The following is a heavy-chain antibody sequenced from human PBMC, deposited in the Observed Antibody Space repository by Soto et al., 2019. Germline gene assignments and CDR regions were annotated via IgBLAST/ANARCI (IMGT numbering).Heavy chain of an antibody. V-gene: IGHV3-33*01. Sequence: PGGSLRLSCAASGFTFSSYGMHWVRQAPGKGLEWVAVIWYDGSNKYYADSVKGRFTISRDNSKNTLYLQMNSLRAEDTAVYYCARIKLELRYFDWLYTPRTATYYYYGMDVSGQGTTVTVYS. CDR3: ARIKLELRYFDWLYTPRTATYYYYGMDV. D-gene: IGHD3-9*01. CDR1: GFTFSSYG. J-gene: IGHJ6*02. CDR2: IWYDGSNK.